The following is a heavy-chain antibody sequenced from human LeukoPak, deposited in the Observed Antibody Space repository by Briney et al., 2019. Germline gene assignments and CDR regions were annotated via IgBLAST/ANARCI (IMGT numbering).Heavy chain of an antibody. J-gene: IGHJ6*03. CDR3: ARETYYYDSSGYYYWYMGV. CDR2: IYYSGST. D-gene: IGHD3-22*01. CDR1: GGSISSYY. Sequence: PSETLSLTCTVSGGSISSYYWSWIRQPPGKGLEWIGYIYYSGSTNYNPSLKSRVTISVDTSKNQFSLKLSSVTAADTAVYYCARETYYYDSSGYYYWYMGVWGKGTTVTVSS. V-gene: IGHV4-59*01.